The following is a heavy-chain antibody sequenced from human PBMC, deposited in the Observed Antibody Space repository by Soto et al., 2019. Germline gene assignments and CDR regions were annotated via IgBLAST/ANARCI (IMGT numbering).Heavy chain of an antibody. D-gene: IGHD2-2*01. CDR1: GYTFTGYY. Sequence: ASVMGSCKASGYTFTGYYMHWVRQAPGQGLEWMGWINPNSGGTNYAQKFQGRVTMTRDTSISTAYMELSRLRSDDTAVYYCAKWGVPAASAYYYYYYGMDVWGQGTTVTVSS. V-gene: IGHV1-2*02. CDR2: INPNSGGT. CDR3: AKWGVPAASAYYYYYYGMDV. J-gene: IGHJ6*02.